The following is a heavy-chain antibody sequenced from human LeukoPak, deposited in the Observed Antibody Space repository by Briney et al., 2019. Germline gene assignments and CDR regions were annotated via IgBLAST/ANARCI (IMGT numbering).Heavy chain of an antibody. CDR1: GFTFSSYE. D-gene: IGHD3-22*01. CDR2: ISSSGSTI. J-gene: IGHJ3*02. CDR3: ARDPRLVVIGAFDI. V-gene: IGHV3-48*03. Sequence: PGGSLRLSCAASGFTFSSYEMNWVRQAPGKGLEWVSYISSSGSTIYYADSVKGRFTISRDNAKNSLYLQMNSLGAEDTAVYYCARDPRLVVIGAFDIWGQGTMVTVSS.